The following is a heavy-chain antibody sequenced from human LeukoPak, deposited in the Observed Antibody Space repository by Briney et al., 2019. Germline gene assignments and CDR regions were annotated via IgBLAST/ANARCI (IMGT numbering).Heavy chain of an antibody. V-gene: IGHV1-8*01. D-gene: IGHD3-10*01. CDR2: MNPNNDNT. CDR3: ARSQDVLLWFGELRPFDS. CDR1: GYTFTSYH. Sequence: ASVNVSCQASGYTFTSYHINWLRRATGQGLEWMGWMNPNNDNTGYAQKFQGRGNMNRNTSISTAYMELSSLRSEDTAVYYCARSQDVLLWFGELRPFDSWGQGTLVTVSS. J-gene: IGHJ4*02.